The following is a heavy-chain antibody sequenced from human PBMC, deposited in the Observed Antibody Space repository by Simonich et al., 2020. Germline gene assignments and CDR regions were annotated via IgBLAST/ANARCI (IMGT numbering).Heavy chain of an antibody. CDR2: SNPNRCGT. CDR3: ASSKRGYNWNDFDY. D-gene: IGHD1-1*01. CDR1: GYTFTGYY. V-gene: IGHV1-2*02. Sequence: QVQLVQSGAEVKKPGASVKVSCKAYGYTFTGYYRHGVRTPPGQGLQWMGWSNPNRCGTNYAQKVKGRGTMTSDTSISTAYMELSRLRSDDTAVYYCASSKRGYNWNDFDYWGQGTLVTVSS. J-gene: IGHJ4*02.